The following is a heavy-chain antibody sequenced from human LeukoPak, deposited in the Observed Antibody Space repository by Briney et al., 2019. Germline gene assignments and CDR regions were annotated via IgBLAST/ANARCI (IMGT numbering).Heavy chain of an antibody. V-gene: IGHV3-21*01. CDR3: ARSKSWYSTEAFDI. Sequence: GSLRLSCAASGFTFSSYSMNWVRQAPGKGLEWGSAISSSSSYIYYADSVKGRCTISRDNAKNSLYLQMNSLRAEDTAVYHCARSKSWYSTEAFDIWGQGTMVTVSS. D-gene: IGHD2-15*01. CDR2: ISSSSSYI. CDR1: GFTFSSYS. J-gene: IGHJ3*02.